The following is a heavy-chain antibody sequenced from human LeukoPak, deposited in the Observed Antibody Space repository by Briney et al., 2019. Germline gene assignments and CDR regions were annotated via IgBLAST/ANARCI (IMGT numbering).Heavy chain of an antibody. CDR1: GYTFTGYY. D-gene: IGHD5-18*01. Sequence: ASVKASCKASGYTFTGYYMHWVRQAPGQGLEWMGWINPNSGGTNYAQKFQGRVTMTRDTSISTAYMELSRLRSDDTAVYYCANLGASYGHRYFDYWGQGTLVTVSS. CDR2: INPNSGGT. V-gene: IGHV1-2*02. CDR3: ANLGASYGHRYFDY. J-gene: IGHJ4*02.